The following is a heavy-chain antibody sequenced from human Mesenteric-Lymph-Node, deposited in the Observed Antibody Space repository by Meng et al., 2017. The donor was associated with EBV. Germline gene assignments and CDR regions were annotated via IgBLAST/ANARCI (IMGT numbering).Heavy chain of an antibody. D-gene: IGHD3-10*01. CDR1: GESFSGFY. CDR3: ARVKPSIWFGELFYYFDY. Sequence: QGPFQQWGAGLLKPSETLSLTCAVYGESFSGFYWSWVRQAPGKGLEWIGEMNNGGTSNYNPSLESRVTISVDPSKNQFSLNLRSVTAADTAVYYCARVKPSIWFGELFYYFDYWGPGILVTVSS. CDR2: MNNGGTS. J-gene: IGHJ4*02. V-gene: IGHV4-34*01.